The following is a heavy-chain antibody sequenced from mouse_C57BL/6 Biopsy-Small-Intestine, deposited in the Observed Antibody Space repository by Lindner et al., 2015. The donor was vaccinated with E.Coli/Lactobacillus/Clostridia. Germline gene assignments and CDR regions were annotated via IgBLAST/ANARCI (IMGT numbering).Heavy chain of an antibody. V-gene: IGHV1-39*01. CDR2: INPNNGGT. J-gene: IGHJ2*01. CDR1: GYSFIDFN. D-gene: IGHD3-2*02. CDR3: TGRASTGFRDY. Sequence: VQLQESGPELVKPGASVKISCKASGYSFIDFNMNWVRQSNGKSLEWIGDINPNNGGTIYNQKFKAKATLTVDKSSNTAYMQLMSLTSEDSAVYYCTGRASTGFRDYWGQGTTLTVSS.